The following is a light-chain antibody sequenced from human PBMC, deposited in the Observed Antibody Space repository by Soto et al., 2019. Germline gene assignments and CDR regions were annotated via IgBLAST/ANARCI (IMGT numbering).Light chain of an antibody. V-gene: IGLV1-40*01. CDR3: QSYDSNLSEV. Sequence: QSVLTQPPSVPVAPGQTVTISCTGSGSNIGAGYGVHWYQQLPGTAPRLLIYGSDDRPSGVPDRFSASVSGNSASLAITGLQTEDEAVYYCQSYDSNLSEVFGPGTKVTVL. CDR2: GSD. J-gene: IGLJ1*01. CDR1: GSNIGAGYG.